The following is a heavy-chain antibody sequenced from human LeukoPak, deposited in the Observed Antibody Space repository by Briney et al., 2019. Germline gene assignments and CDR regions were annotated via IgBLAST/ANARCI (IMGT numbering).Heavy chain of an antibody. D-gene: IGHD3-22*01. CDR3: ARDGDYYDSSGYQTPTRAFDY. J-gene: IGHJ4*02. CDR1: GGTFSSYA. V-gene: IGHV1-69*13. CDR2: IIPIFGTA. Sequence: SVKVSCKASGGTFSSYAIRWVRQAPGQGLEWMGGIIPIFGTANYAQKFQGRVTITADESTSTAYMELSSLRSEDTAVYYCARDGDYYDSSGYQTPTRAFDYWGQGTLVTVSS.